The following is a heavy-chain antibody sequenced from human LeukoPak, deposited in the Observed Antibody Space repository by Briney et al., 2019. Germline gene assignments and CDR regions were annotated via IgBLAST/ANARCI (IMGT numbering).Heavy chain of an antibody. CDR3: AQSSDWDSLKY. CDR2: INPNSGGT. V-gene: IGHV1-2*02. CDR1: GHTFTGYY. D-gene: IGHD6-19*01. Sequence: ASVKVSCKASGHTFTGYYMHWVRQAPGQGLEWVGWINPNSGGTNHAQKFQGRVSMTRDTSISTAYMELSRLRSDDTAVYYCAQSSDWDSLKYWGQGTLVTVSS. J-gene: IGHJ4*02.